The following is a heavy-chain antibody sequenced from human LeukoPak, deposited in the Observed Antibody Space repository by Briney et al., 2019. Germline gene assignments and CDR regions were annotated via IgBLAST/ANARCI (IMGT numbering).Heavy chain of an antibody. D-gene: IGHD5-12*01. CDR1: GFTFSNYA. V-gene: IGHV3-64D*06. CDR3: VKDKFSGYDSPFDY. J-gene: IGHJ4*02. Sequence: GGSLRLSCSASGFTFSNYAMHWVRQAPGKGLEYVSGVSSDGITTYHADSVKGRFTISRDNSKNTLYLQMSSLRAEDTAVYYCVKDKFSGYDSPFDYWGQGTLVTVSS. CDR2: VSSDGITT.